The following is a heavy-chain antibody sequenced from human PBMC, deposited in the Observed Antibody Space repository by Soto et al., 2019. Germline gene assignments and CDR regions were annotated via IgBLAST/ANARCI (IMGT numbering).Heavy chain of an antibody. CDR3: ARGGIGSSSQAYYYGMDV. D-gene: IGHD6-13*01. CDR1: GFTFSSYA. J-gene: IGHJ6*02. CDR2: ISYDGSNK. V-gene: IGHV3-30-3*01. Sequence: QVQLVESGGGVVQPGRSLRLSCAASGFTFSSYAMHWVRQAPGKGLEWVAVISYDGSNKYYADSVKGRFTISRDNFKNTLYLQMNSLRAEDTAVYYCARGGIGSSSQAYYYGMDVWGQGTTVTVSS.